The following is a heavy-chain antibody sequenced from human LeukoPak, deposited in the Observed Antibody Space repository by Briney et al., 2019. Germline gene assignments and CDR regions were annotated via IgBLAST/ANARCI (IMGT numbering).Heavy chain of an antibody. V-gene: IGHV1-8*02. Sequence: GASVKVSCKASGGTFSSYAISWVRQAPGQGLEWMGWINPNSGDTNYAQKFQGRVTMTRDTSTSTVYMELSSLRSEDTAVYYCARGGYCSSTSCYSGEEWFDPWGQGTLVTVSS. CDR2: INPNSGDT. CDR1: GGTFSSYA. D-gene: IGHD2-2*01. CDR3: ARGGYCSSTSCYSGEEWFDP. J-gene: IGHJ5*02.